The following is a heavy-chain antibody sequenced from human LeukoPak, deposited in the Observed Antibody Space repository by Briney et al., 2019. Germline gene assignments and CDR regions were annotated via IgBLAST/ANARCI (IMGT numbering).Heavy chain of an antibody. D-gene: IGHD1-14*01. V-gene: IGHV3-33*01. CDR2: IWYDGSNK. CDR1: GFTFSSYG. J-gene: IGHJ4*02. Sequence: PGRSLRLSCAASGFTFSSYGMHWVRQAPGKGLEWVAVIWYDGSNKYYADSVKGRFTISRDNSKNTLYLQMNSLKTEDTAVYYCTTQADYWGQGTLVTVSS. CDR3: TTQADY.